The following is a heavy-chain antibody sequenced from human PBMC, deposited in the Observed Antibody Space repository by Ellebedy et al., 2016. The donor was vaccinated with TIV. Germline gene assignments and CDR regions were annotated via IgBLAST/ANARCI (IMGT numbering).Heavy chain of an antibody. V-gene: IGHV1-8*01. D-gene: IGHD2-21*02. CDR2: MNPKTNNT. CDR3: TTGVTMGENRFFDS. CDR1: GYTFTNYA. Sequence: AASVKVSCKASGYTFTNYAIHWVRQASGQGLEWMGWMNPKTNNTVYAQKFQGRVTMTRSTPIKTAYLALTSLKFDDTAVYFCTTGVTMGENRFFDSWGQGTLVIVSS. J-gene: IGHJ5*01.